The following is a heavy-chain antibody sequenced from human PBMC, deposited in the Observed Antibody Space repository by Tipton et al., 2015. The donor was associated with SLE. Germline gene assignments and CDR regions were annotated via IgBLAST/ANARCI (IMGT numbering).Heavy chain of an antibody. D-gene: IGHD6-19*01. Sequence: TLSLTCAVYGGSFSGYYWCWIRQPPGKGLEWIGEINHGGSTNYNPSLKSRVTISVDTSKNQFSLKLSSVTAADTAVYYCASYAAVAGRGFDYWGQGTLVTVSS. V-gene: IGHV4-34*01. J-gene: IGHJ4*02. CDR2: INHGGST. CDR1: GGSFSGYY. CDR3: ASYAAVAGRGFDY.